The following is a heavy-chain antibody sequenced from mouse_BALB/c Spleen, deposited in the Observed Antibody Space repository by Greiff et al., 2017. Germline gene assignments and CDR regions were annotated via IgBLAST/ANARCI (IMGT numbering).Heavy chain of an antibody. V-gene: IGHV5-4*02. Sequence: EVHLVESGGGLVKPGGSLKLSCAASGFTFSDYYMYWVRQTPEKRLEWVATISDGGSYTYYPDSVKGRFTISRDNAKNNLYLQMSSLKSEDTAMYYCARGGYDVGYYFDYWGQGTTLTVSS. CDR3: ARGGYDVGYYFDY. J-gene: IGHJ2*01. CDR2: ISDGGSYT. CDR1: GFTFSDYY. D-gene: IGHD3-1*01.